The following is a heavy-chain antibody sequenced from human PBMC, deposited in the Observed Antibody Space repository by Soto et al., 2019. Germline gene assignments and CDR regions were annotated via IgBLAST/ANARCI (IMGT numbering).Heavy chain of an antibody. CDR1: GFTFSSYG. Sequence: QVQLVESGGGVVQPGRSLRLSCVASGFTFSSYGMHWVRQAPGKGLEWVAIISYDGSNTYYADSVKGRFTISRDNSKNTLYLQMNSLRAEDTSVYYCAKEVGLSGSYNISSSYYFAYWGQGTLVTVSS. CDR2: ISYDGSNT. CDR3: AKEVGLSGSYNISSSYYFAY. V-gene: IGHV3-30*18. J-gene: IGHJ4*02. D-gene: IGHD1-26*01.